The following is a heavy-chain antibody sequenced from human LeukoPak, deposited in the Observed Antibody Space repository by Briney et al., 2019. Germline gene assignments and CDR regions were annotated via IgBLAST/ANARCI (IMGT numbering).Heavy chain of an antibody. V-gene: IGHV3-30*18. CDR2: ITYDGSNK. D-gene: IGHD2-21*01. J-gene: IGHJ4*02. Sequence: GGSLRLSCAASGFTFSSYGMHWVRQAPGKGLEWVAVITYDGSNKYYADSVKGRFTISRDNSKNTLYLQMNSLRAEDTAVYYCAKDRGELDYWGQGTLVTVSS. CDR3: AKDRGELDY. CDR1: GFTFSSYG.